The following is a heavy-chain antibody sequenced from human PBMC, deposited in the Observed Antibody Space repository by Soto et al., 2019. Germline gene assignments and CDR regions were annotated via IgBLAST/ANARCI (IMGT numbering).Heavy chain of an antibody. CDR3: GRDFEDVANYKFYYGMSV. J-gene: IGHJ6*02. CDR1: GFTFSDYG. CDR2: ISFDGNKI. V-gene: IGHV3-33*05. Sequence: QPGGSLRLSCVTSGFTFSDYGFHWVRQAPGKGLDWVAMISFDGNKINYAESVKGRFTISRNPSKNTLYLQMTSLTAEDAAVYYCGRDFEDVANYKFYYGMSVWGQGTTVTVSS. D-gene: IGHD4-4*01.